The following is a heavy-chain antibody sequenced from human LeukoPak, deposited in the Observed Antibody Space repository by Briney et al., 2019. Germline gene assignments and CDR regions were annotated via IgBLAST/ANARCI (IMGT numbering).Heavy chain of an antibody. J-gene: IGHJ4*02. V-gene: IGHV3-20*04. CDR3: ARGEYYDFWSGYYSPQYYFDY. CDR2: INWNGGST. D-gene: IGHD3-3*01. Sequence: GGSLRLSCAASGFTFDDYGMSWVRQAPGKWLEWVSGINWNGGSTGYADSVKGRFTISRDNAKNSLYLQMNSLRAEDTALYYCARGEYYDFWSGYYSPQYYFDYWGQGTLVTVSS. CDR1: GFTFDDYG.